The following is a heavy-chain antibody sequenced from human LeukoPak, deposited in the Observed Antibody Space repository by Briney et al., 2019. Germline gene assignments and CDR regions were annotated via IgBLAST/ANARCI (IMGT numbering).Heavy chain of an antibody. CDR1: GFTFSSYG. Sequence: GGSLRLSCAASGFTFSSYGMHWVRQAPGKGLEWVAVISYDGSNKYYADSVKGRFTISRDNSKNTLYLQMNSLRAEDTAVYYCARDLVLWFGDNSQFCGMDVWGQGTTVTVSS. CDR3: ARDLVLWFGDNSQFCGMDV. D-gene: IGHD3-10*01. CDR2: ISYDGSNK. J-gene: IGHJ6*02. V-gene: IGHV3-30*19.